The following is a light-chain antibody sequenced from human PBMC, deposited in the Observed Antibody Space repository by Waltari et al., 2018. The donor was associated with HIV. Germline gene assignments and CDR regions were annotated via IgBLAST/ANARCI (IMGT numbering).Light chain of an antibody. J-gene: IGLJ2*01. CDR1: SSYVGGYRY. V-gene: IGLV2-8*01. CDR3: SSYAGSNNVI. Sequence: QSALAQPPSASVSPGQSVTISCTGTSSYVGGYRYVSWYQQHPGKAPKLMIYEVSKRPSGVPDRFSGSKSGNAASLTVSGLQAEDEADYYCSSYAGSNNVIFGGGTKLTVL. CDR2: EVS.